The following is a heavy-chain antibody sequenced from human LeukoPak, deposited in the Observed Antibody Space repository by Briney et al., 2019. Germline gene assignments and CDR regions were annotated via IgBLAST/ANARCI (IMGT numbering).Heavy chain of an antibody. CDR3: ARGVNSGNYNYWYFDL. V-gene: IGHV3-48*02. J-gene: IGHJ2*01. CDR1: GCIFNIYS. D-gene: IGHD1-26*01. CDR2: ISSSGSTI. Sequence: GGSLRLSCAASGCIFNIYSMNWVRQAPGKGLEWVSYISSSGSTIYYADSVKGRFTISRGNAKNFLYLQMNSLRDEDTAVYYCARGVNSGNYNYWYFDLWGRGTLVTVSS.